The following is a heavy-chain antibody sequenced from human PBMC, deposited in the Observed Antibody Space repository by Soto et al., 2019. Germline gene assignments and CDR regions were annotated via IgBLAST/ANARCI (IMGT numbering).Heavy chain of an antibody. J-gene: IGHJ5*02. CDR1: GFTFSSYA. D-gene: IGHD4-17*01. Sequence: EVQLLESGGGLVQPGGSLRLSCAASGFTFSSYAMSWVRQAPGKGLEWVSAISGSGGSTYYADSVKGRFTITRDNSVYTRYLEMNTLRAEDTAVYYCAKDDGEPRGWFDPWGQGTLVTFSS. CDR3: AKDDGEPRGWFDP. CDR2: ISGSGGST. V-gene: IGHV3-23*01.